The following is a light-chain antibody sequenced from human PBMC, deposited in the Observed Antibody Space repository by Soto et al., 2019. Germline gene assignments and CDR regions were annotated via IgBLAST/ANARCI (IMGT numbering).Light chain of an antibody. Sequence: EIVMTQSPATLSVSPGERATLSCRARQSVSSNLAWYQQKPGQAPRLLIYGASTRATGIPGRISGGGSGTEFTLTITSLQSEDFAVYYCQQYNKWWTFGQGTKVDIK. CDR2: GAS. V-gene: IGKV3-15*01. J-gene: IGKJ1*01. CDR3: QQYNKWWT. CDR1: QSVSSN.